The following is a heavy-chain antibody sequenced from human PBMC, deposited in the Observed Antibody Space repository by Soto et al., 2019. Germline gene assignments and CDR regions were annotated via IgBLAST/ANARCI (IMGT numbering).Heavy chain of an antibody. D-gene: IGHD1-1*01. V-gene: IGHV3-23*01. CDR2: ISGSGANT. CDR3: AKEGGYNLKDPFDY. Sequence: EVQLLESGGGLAQPGGSLRLSCAASGFIFSTYAMSWVRQAPGKGLEWVSTISGSGANTYYAASVRGRFTISRDNSKNTLYLQVNGLRGEDTAVYYCAKEGGYNLKDPFDYWGQGTLVNVSS. J-gene: IGHJ4*02. CDR1: GFIFSTYA.